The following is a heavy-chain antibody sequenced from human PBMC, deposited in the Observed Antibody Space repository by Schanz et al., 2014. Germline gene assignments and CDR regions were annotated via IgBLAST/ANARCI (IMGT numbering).Heavy chain of an antibody. Sequence: EVQLVESGGGLIQPGGSLRLSCAASGFGFDDYAMSWVRQAPGKGLEWVSGINWNGGSTGYADSVKGRFTISRDNSENTLYLQMNSLRAEDTAVYYCAKQHGVIQQVSDYWGQGTLVTVSS. CDR2: INWNGGST. V-gene: IGHV3-20*04. D-gene: IGHD3-22*01. CDR1: GFGFDDYA. CDR3: AKQHGVIQQVSDY. J-gene: IGHJ4*02.